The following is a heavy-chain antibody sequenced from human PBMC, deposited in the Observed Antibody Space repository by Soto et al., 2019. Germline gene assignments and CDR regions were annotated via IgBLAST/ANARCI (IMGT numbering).Heavy chain of an antibody. D-gene: IGHD3-3*01. V-gene: IGHV3-23*01. Sequence: PGGSLRLSCAASGVTFSSSAMSWVRQAPGKGLEWVSAIDGSGVTTYYADSVMGRFTISRDNSKSTLYLHLNSMRAEDTAVYYCAKLKIWTCLDYWGQGTPVTVSS. CDR1: GVTFSSSA. J-gene: IGHJ4*02. CDR3: AKLKIWTCLDY. CDR2: IDGSGVTT.